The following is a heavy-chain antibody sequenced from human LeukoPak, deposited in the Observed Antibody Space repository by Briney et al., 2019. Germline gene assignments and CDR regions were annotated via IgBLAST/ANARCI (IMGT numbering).Heavy chain of an antibody. J-gene: IGHJ4*02. CDR3: ARGGYDILTGSDY. V-gene: IGHV3-66*01. D-gene: IGHD3-9*01. CDR1: GFTFGDYA. CDR2: IYSGGST. Sequence: PGGSLRLSCTASGFTFGDYAMSWVRQAPGKGLEWVSVIYSGGSTYYADSVKGRFTISRDNSKNTLYLQMNSLRAEDTAVYYCARGGYDILTGSDYWGQGTLVTVSS.